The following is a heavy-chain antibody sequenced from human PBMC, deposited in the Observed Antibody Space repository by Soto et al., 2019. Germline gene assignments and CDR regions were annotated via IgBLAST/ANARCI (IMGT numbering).Heavy chain of an antibody. Sequence: GGSLRLSCAASGFTFSSYSMNWVRQAPGKGLEWVANIKQDGSEKYYVDSVKGRFTISRDNAKNSLYLQMNSLRAEDTAVYYCARDLALVHFDYWGQGTLVTVSS. J-gene: IGHJ4*02. V-gene: IGHV3-7*01. CDR3: ARDLALVHFDY. CDR2: IKQDGSEK. CDR1: GFTFSSYS.